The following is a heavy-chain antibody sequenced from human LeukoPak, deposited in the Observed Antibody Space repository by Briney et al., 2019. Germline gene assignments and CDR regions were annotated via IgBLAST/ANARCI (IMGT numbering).Heavy chain of an antibody. V-gene: IGHV1-2*02. Sequence: ASVKVSCKASGYTFTGYYMHWVRQAPGQGLEWMGWINPNSGGTNYAQKFQGGVTMTRDTSISTAYMELSRLRSDDTAVYYCARFISGYYYYFDYWGQGTLVTVSS. J-gene: IGHJ4*02. CDR1: GYTFTGYY. CDR2: INPNSGGT. CDR3: ARFISGYYYYFDY. D-gene: IGHD5-12*01.